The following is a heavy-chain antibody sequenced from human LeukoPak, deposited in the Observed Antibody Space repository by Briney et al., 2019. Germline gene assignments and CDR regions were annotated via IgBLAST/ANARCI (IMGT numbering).Heavy chain of an antibody. CDR1: GFTFSSYA. V-gene: IGHV3-30-3*01. CDR3: ARVGYCGGDCYPPHYYHGMDV. D-gene: IGHD2-21*02. J-gene: IGHJ6*02. CDR2: ISYDGSDK. Sequence: GGSLRLSCAASGFTFSSYAMHWVRQAPGKGLEWVAVISYDGSDKYYADSVKGRFTISRDNSKNTLYLQMNSLRAEDTAVYYCARVGYCGGDCYPPHYYHGMDVWGQGTTVTVSS.